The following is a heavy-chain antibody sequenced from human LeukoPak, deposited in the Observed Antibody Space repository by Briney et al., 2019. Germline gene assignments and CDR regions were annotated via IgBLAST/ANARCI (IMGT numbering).Heavy chain of an antibody. J-gene: IGHJ5*02. D-gene: IGHD2-2*02. Sequence: PGGSLRLSCAASGFTFSSYAMSWVRQAPGKGLEWVSAIKGSGGSTYYADSVKGRFTISRDNSENTLYLQMNSLRTEDTAVYYCARDECPLWSISCHRGFDPWGQGLLVTVSS. CDR1: GFTFSSYA. CDR3: ARDECPLWSISCHRGFDP. CDR2: IKGSGGST. V-gene: IGHV3-23*01.